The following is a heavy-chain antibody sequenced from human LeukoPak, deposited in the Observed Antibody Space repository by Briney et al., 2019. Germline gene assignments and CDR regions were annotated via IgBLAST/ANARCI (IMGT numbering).Heavy chain of an antibody. CDR3: ARAFFSFDVNFHFDY. CDR2: ISPIYGTA. Sequence: GSSVKVSCKATGGSFNNYAISWLRQAPGQGLEWMGGISPIYGTANYAQRFQARVTITADRSTSTAYMELSSLRFEDTAMYYCARAFFSFDVNFHFDYWGQGTLVTVSS. J-gene: IGHJ4*02. D-gene: IGHD2-15*01. V-gene: IGHV1-69*06. CDR1: GGSFNNYA.